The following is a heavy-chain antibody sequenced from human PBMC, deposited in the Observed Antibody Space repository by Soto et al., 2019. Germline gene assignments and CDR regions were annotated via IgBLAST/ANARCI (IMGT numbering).Heavy chain of an antibody. J-gene: IGHJ4*02. CDR2: INPNSGGT. D-gene: IGHD6-19*01. V-gene: IGHV1-2*02. Sequence: ASVKVSCKASGYTFSDYYIHWVRQAPGQGLEWMGWINPNSGGTKYAPKFQGGVTMTRDTSITTAYMELSRLRSGDTAVYYCAKDQKVEQWLVPFDYWGQGTLVTVSS. CDR1: GYTFSDYY. CDR3: AKDQKVEQWLVPFDY.